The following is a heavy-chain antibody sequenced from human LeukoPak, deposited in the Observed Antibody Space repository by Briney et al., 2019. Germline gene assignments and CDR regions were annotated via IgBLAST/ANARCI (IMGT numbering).Heavy chain of an antibody. CDR1: GFTFSSNG. Sequence: GGSLRLSCAASGFTFSSNGMHWVRQAPGKGLEWVAVISYDGSNKYYADSVKGRFTISRDNSKNTLYLQMNSLRAEDTAVYYCAKAGVDDSSGYYFDYWGQGTLVTISS. CDR2: ISYDGSNK. V-gene: IGHV3-30*18. CDR3: AKAGVDDSSGYYFDY. J-gene: IGHJ4*02. D-gene: IGHD3-22*01.